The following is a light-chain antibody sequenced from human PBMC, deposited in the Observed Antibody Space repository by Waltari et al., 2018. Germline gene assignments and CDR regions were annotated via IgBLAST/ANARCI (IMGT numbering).Light chain of an antibody. CDR1: QSVLFSLNNKNY. CDR3: QQYCTTPLT. Sequence: DIVMTQSPDSLAVSLGERATINCKSSQSVLFSLNNKNYSAWYQQKPGQPPKLPIYWASTRESGVPDRFSGSESGTDFNLTISSLQAEDVAVYYCQQYCTTPLTFGGGTKVEIK. CDR2: WAS. V-gene: IGKV4-1*01. J-gene: IGKJ4*01.